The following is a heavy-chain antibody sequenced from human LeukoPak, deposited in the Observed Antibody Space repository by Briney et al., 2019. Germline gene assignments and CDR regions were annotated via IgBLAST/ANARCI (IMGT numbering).Heavy chain of an antibody. D-gene: IGHD1-7*01. CDR3: ARFPKAGTTSFYYYYMDV. V-gene: IGHV1-18*01. CDR2: ISGYNGDT. Sequence: ASVKVSCKASGYTFSNYGISWVRQAPGQGLEWMGWISGYNGDTNYPQKRQGRVTTTTDTSTSTAYMELRSLRSDDTAVYYCARFPKAGTTSFYYYYMDVWGKGTTVTVSS. J-gene: IGHJ6*03. CDR1: GYTFSNYG.